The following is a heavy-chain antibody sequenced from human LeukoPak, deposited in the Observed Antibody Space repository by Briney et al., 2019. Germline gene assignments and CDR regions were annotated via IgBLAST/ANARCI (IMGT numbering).Heavy chain of an antibody. Sequence: ASVEVSCKVSGYTLTELSMHWVRQAPGKGLEWMGGFDPEDGETIYAQKFQGRVAMTEDTSTGTAYMELSSLRSGDTAVYYCATVATGPGVRYYYYYMDVWGKGTTVTVSS. V-gene: IGHV1-24*01. J-gene: IGHJ6*03. CDR3: ATVATGPGVRYYYYYMDV. CDR2: FDPEDGET. CDR1: GYTLTELS. D-gene: IGHD1-1*01.